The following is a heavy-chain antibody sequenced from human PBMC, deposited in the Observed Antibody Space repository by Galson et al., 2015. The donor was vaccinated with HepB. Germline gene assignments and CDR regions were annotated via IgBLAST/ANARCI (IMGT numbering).Heavy chain of an antibody. CDR3: ARGGYYYDSSGYYYHDNDAFDI. J-gene: IGHJ3*02. D-gene: IGHD3-22*01. V-gene: IGHV3-53*04. CDR1: GFTVSGNY. Sequence: SLRLSCAASGFTVSGNYMNWVRQAPGKGLEWVSVIYSGDSTYYADSVKGRFTISRHNSKNTLYLQMNSLRAEDTAVYYCARGGYYYDSSGYYYHDNDAFDIRGQGTMVTVSS. CDR2: IYSGDST.